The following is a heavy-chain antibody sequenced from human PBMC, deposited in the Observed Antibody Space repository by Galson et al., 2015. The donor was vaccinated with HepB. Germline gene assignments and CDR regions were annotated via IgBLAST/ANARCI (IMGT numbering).Heavy chain of an antibody. CDR3: AREREGQGDYYDSSGYRRPRPRNGGMDV. V-gene: IGHV3-30*04. CDR2: ISYDGSEK. Sequence: SLRLSCAASGFTFSSYAMHWVRQAPGKGLEWVAVISYDGSEKYYADSVKGRFIISRDNSKNTLQMNSLRAEDTAVYYCAREREGQGDYYDSSGYRRPRPRNGGMDVWGQGTTVTVSS. D-gene: IGHD3-22*01. CDR1: GFTFSSYA. J-gene: IGHJ6*02.